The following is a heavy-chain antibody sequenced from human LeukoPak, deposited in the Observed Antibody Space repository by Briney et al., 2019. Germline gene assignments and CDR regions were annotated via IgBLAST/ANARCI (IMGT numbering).Heavy chain of an antibody. V-gene: IGHV1-18*04. CDR2: ISAYNGNA. J-gene: IGHJ6*04. D-gene: IGHD6-19*01. Sequence: SVNLSSTASGYTFTPYGISWVPQAPGNRREAMGWISAYNGNANYTQKLQGRVTMTTDTYTSTAYMELSSLRSDDTAVYYCARDRIAVAGTNYYYGMDVWGKGTTVTVSS. CDR3: ARDRIAVAGTNYYYGMDV. CDR1: GYTFTPYG.